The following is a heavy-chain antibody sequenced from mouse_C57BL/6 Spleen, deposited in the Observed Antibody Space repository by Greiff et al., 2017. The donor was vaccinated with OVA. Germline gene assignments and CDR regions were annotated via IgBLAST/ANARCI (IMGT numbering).Heavy chain of an antibody. D-gene: IGHD1-2*01. Sequence: EVQLQESGPELVKPGASVKISCKASGYSFTGYYMNWVKQSPEKSLEWIGEINPSTGGTTYNQKFKAKATLTVDKSSSTAYMQLKSLTSEDSAVYYCASHYYGGVDYWGQGTTLTVSS. CDR3: ASHYYGGVDY. V-gene: IGHV1-42*01. CDR1: GYSFTGYY. CDR2: INPSTGGT. J-gene: IGHJ2*01.